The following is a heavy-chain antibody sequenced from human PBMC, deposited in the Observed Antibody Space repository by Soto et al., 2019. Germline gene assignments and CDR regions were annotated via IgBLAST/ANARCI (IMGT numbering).Heavy chain of an antibody. CDR2: IIPIFGTA. Sequence: QVQLVQSGAEVKKPGSSVKVSCKASGGTFSSYAINWVRQAPGPGLEWMGGIIPIFGTANYAQKFLGRVTRTAADTPGRAYGGLRSLGSEDTAMYLWAGGRGVNSCYYYGMAVSGRGTTVTVSS. D-gene: IGHD1-1*01. CDR3: AGGRGVNSCYYYGMAV. CDR1: GGTFSSYA. J-gene: IGHJ6*02. V-gene: IGHV1-69*12.